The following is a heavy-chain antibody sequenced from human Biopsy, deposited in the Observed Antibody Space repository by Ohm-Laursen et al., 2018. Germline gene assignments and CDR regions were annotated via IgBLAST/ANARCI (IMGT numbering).Heavy chain of an antibody. V-gene: IGHV4-59*12. D-gene: IGHD2/OR15-2a*01. J-gene: IGHJ3*02. CDR3: AKNLAVSSYALDI. Sequence: SETLSLTCTVSGGPIDSYYWSWIRQPPGKALEWIGYIYFTGRTSYNPSLKSRVTISVDTSKNQFSLKLGSVTAADTAVYYCAKNLAVSSYALDIWGQGTMVTVSS. CDR2: IYFTGRT. CDR1: GGPIDSYY.